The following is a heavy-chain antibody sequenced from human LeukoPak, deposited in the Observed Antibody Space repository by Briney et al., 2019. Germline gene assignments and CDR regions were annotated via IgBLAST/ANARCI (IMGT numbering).Heavy chain of an antibody. J-gene: IGHJ4*02. CDR2: IWYDGSNK. D-gene: IGHD1-26*01. CDR3: ARGWETTAYYFDY. CDR1: GFTFSSYV. V-gene: IGHV3-33*01. Sequence: SGGSLRLSCAASGFTFSSYVRYWVRQAPGKGLEWVAVIWYDGSNKYYVDSVKGRFTISRDNSKNMLYLQMNSLRAEDTAVYYCARGWETTAYYFDYWGQGTLVTVSS.